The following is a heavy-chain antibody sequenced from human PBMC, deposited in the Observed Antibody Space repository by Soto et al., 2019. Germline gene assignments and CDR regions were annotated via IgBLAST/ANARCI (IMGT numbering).Heavy chain of an antibody. CDR2: ISGSGGST. CDR1: GFTFSSYA. V-gene: IGHV3-23*01. D-gene: IGHD3-9*01. Sequence: GGSLRLSCAASGFTFSSYAMSWVRQAPGKGLEWVSAISGSGGSTYYADSVKDRFTISRDNSKNTLYLQMNSLRAEDTAVYYCAKDTYYDILTGYLLDAFDIWGQGTMVTVSS. CDR3: AKDTYYDILTGYLLDAFDI. J-gene: IGHJ3*02.